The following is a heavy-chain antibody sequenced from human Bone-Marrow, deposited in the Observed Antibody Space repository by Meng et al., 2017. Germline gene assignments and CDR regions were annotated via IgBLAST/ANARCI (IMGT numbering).Heavy chain of an antibody. Sequence: GPLGGSGGGVVQPGRSLRLSCAPSGFTFSYYGMHWVRQAPGKGLEWVAGIWYDGSSKYYADSVRGRFTISRDNSKNTLYLQMNSLRAEDTAVYYCARDVRTYGGVDYWGQGTLVTVSS. CDR3: ARDVRTYGGVDY. J-gene: IGHJ4*02. CDR1: GFTFSYYG. CDR2: IWYDGSSK. V-gene: IGHV3-33*01. D-gene: IGHD4-23*01.